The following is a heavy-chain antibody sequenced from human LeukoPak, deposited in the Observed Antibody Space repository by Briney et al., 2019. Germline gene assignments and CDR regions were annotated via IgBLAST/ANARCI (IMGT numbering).Heavy chain of an antibody. J-gene: IGHJ4*02. CDR1: GYTFTGYY. CDR3: ARAYRVTDTFDY. CDR2: INPNSGGT. V-gene: IGHV1-2*02. D-gene: IGHD5-18*01. Sequence: ASVKVSCKASGYTFTGYYMHWVRQAPGQGLEWMGWINPNSGGTNYAQQFQGRVTMTRDTSISTAYMELSRLRSDDTAVYYCARAYRVTDTFDYWGQGTLVTVSS.